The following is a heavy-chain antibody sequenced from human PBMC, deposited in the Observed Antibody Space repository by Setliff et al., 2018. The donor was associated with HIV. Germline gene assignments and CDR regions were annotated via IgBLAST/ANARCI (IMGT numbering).Heavy chain of an antibody. V-gene: IGHV3-74*01. D-gene: IGHD3-22*01. CDR3: AKNPTGTYYYESTGSNWFDR. J-gene: IGHJ5*02. Sequence: GGSLRLSCAASGYNFGVYWMHWVRQVPGKGLVWVSHINSDGSGTKYADSVKGRFTMSRDNAKNTLYLQMNSLRGDDTGVYYCAKNPTGTYYYESTGSNWFDRWGQGALVTVSS. CDR2: INSDGSGT. CDR1: GYNFGVYW.